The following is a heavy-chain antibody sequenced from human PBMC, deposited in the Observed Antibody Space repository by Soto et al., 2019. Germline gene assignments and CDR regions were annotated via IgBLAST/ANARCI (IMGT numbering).Heavy chain of an antibody. CDR2: ISGSGGST. CDR3: AKERRWGSGWYIRYFDY. Sequence: EVQLLESGGGLVQPGGSLRLSCAASGFTFSSYAMSWVRQAPGKGLEWVSAISGSGGSTYYADSVKGRFTISRDNSKNTRYLQMNSLRAEDTAVYYCAKERRWGSGWYIRYFDYWGQGTLVTVSS. J-gene: IGHJ4*02. V-gene: IGHV3-23*01. CDR1: GFTFSSYA. D-gene: IGHD6-19*01.